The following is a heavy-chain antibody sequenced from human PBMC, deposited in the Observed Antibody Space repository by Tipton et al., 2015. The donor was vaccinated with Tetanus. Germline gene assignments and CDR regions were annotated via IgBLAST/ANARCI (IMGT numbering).Heavy chain of an antibody. V-gene: IGHV3-7*05. CDR1: GFTFSSYW. D-gene: IGHD1-26*01. J-gene: IGHJ4*02. CDR3: AREGPGGSSSEDY. CDR2: IKQDGSEK. Sequence: SLRLSCAASGFTFSSYWMSWVRQAPGKGLEWVANIKQDGSEKYYVDSVKGRFTISRDNAKKSLYLQMSDLRAEDTAGFYCAREGPGGSSSEDYWGQGTLVTVSS.